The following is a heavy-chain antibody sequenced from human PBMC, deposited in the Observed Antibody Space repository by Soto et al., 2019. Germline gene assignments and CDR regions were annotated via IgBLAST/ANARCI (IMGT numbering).Heavy chain of an antibody. CDR1: GGTFSSYA. Sequence: QVQLVQSGAEVKKPGSSVKVSCKASGGTFSSYAISWVRQAPGQGLEWMGGIIPIFGTANYAHKFQGRVTITADESTSTAYMELGILRCEDTAVYYCARDLDIVVVVAARGYYYGLDLWGQGTTVTVSS. J-gene: IGHJ6*01. D-gene: IGHD2-15*01. CDR3: ARDLDIVVVVAARGYYYGLDL. CDR2: IIPIFGTA. V-gene: IGHV1-69*01.